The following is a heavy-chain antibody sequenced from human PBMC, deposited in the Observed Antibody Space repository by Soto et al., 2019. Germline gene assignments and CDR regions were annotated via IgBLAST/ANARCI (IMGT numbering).Heavy chain of an antibody. CDR3: VRQNSRGGSGYYYGYFDY. Sequence: GESLKISCTASGYSFITYWIAWVRQMPGKGLEWMGIIYPGDSDTRYNPSFQGQVTISADKSISTAYLQWSSLKASDTAMYYWVRQNSRGGSGYYYGYFDYWGQGTLVTVSS. CDR1: GYSFITYW. V-gene: IGHV5-51*01. CDR2: IYPGDSDT. J-gene: IGHJ4*02. D-gene: IGHD3-22*01.